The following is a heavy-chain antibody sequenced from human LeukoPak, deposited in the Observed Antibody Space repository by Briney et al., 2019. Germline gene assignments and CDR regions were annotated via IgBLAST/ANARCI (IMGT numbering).Heavy chain of an antibody. Sequence: PGGSLRLSCAASGFSFSSYGMSWVRQAPGKGLEWVSAISGSGGSTYYADSVKGRFTISRDNSKNTLYLQMNSLRAEDTAVYYCAKDGESFMIMFGGVIAWGQGTLVTVSS. V-gene: IGHV3-23*01. CDR2: ISGSGGST. J-gene: IGHJ5*02. CDR1: GFSFSSYG. D-gene: IGHD3-16*02. CDR3: AKDGESFMIMFGGVIA.